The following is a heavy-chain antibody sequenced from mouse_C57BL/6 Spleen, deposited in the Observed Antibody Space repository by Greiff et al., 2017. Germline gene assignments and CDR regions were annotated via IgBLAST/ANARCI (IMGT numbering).Heavy chain of an antibody. CDR2: IVPGGGGT. J-gene: IGHJ4*01. CDR1: GFNIKDYY. Sequence: VQLQQSGAELMRPGASVKLSCTASGFNIKDYYMHWVKQRPEQGLEWIGRIVPGGGGTEYAPKFQGKATMTADPSSNTAYLQLSSLTSEDTAVYYCTTVLGVPGAMDYWGQGTSVTVSS. V-gene: IGHV14-1*01. CDR3: TTVLGVPGAMDY.